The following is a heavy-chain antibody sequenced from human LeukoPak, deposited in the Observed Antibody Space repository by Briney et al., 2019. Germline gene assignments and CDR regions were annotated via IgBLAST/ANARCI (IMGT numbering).Heavy chain of an antibody. CDR2: IYYSEST. V-gene: IGHV4-39*01. Sequence: SETLSLTCTVSGGSISSSSYYWGWIRLPPGKGLEWIGSIYYSESTYYNPSLKSRVTISVDTSKNQFSLKLSSVTAADTAVYYCARQNYDFWSGYPYYFDYWGQGTLVTVSS. J-gene: IGHJ4*02. D-gene: IGHD3-3*01. CDR1: GGSISSSSYY. CDR3: ARQNYDFWSGYPYYFDY.